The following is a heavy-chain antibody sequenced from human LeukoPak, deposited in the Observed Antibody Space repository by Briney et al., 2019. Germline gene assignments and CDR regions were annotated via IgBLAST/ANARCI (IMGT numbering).Heavy chain of an antibody. Sequence: SETLSLTCTVSGGSISSYYWSWIRQPPGKGLEWIGYIYYSGSTNYNPSLKSRVTISVDTSKNQFSLKLSSVTAADTAVYYCARGLGYYYGSGSYSYWGQGTLVTVSS. CDR3: ARGLGYYYGSGSYSY. CDR2: IYYSGST. V-gene: IGHV4-59*01. J-gene: IGHJ4*02. CDR1: GGSISSYY. D-gene: IGHD3-10*01.